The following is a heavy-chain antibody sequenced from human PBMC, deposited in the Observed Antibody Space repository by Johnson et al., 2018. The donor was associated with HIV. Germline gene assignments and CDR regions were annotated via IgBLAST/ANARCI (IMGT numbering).Heavy chain of an antibody. D-gene: IGHD3-22*01. Sequence: QVQLVESGGGVVQPGRSLRLSCAASGFTFSNYGMHWVRQAPGKGLDWVAVVWYDGSNEYYADSVKGRFTISRDNSKNTLYLQMNSLRAGDTAVYYCARENSSGYHDAFDIWGQGTMVTVSS. CDR1: GFTFSNYG. CDR3: ARENSSGYHDAFDI. J-gene: IGHJ3*02. CDR2: VWYDGSNE. V-gene: IGHV3-33*01.